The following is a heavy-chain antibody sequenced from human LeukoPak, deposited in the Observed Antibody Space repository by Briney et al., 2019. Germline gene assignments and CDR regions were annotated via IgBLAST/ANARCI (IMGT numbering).Heavy chain of an antibody. V-gene: IGHV1-18*01. CDR3: ARDRYCSSTSCYRRYYCGMDV. D-gene: IGHD2-2*01. Sequence: ASVKVSCKASGYTFTSYGISWVRQAPGQGLEWMGWISAYNGNTNYAQKLQGRVTMTTDTSTSTAYMELRGLRSDDTAVYYCARDRYCSSTSCYRRYYCGMDVWGQGTTVTVSS. CDR1: GYTFTSYG. CDR2: ISAYNGNT. J-gene: IGHJ6*02.